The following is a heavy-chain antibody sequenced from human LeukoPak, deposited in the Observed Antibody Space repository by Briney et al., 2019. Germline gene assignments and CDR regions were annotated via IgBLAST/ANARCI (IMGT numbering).Heavy chain of an antibody. J-gene: IGHJ1*01. D-gene: IGHD1-26*01. Sequence: SVKVSCKASGGTFSSYAISWVRQAPGQGLEWMGGIIPIFGTANYAQKFQGRVTITTDGSTSTAYMELSSLRSEDTAVYYCASGLGATSEYFQHWGQGTLVTVSS. CDR1: GGTFSSYA. V-gene: IGHV1-69*05. CDR2: IIPIFGTA. CDR3: ASGLGATSEYFQH.